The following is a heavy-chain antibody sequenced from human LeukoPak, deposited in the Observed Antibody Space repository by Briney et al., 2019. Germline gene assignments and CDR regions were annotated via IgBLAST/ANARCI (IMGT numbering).Heavy chain of an antibody. CDR3: VRGPFVYVHGLSYHQ. J-gene: IGHJ4*02. CDR2: ISTYNGNT. Sequence: ASVKVSCKASGYTFTSYGINWVRQAPGQGLEWMGWISTYNGNTNYAQKFQGRVTLTTDTSMTTGYLELRSLRSDDTAVYYCVRGPFVYVHGLSYHQWGQGTRVIVSS. CDR1: GYTFTSYG. V-gene: IGHV1-18*01. D-gene: IGHD1-14*01.